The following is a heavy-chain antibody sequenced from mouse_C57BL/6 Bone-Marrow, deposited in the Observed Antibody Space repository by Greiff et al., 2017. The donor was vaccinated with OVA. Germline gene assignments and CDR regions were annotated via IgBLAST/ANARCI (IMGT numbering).Heavy chain of an antibody. CDR2: INPSSGYT. D-gene: IGHD3-3*01. CDR3: ALGLQMAY. V-gene: IGHV1-7*01. J-gene: IGHJ3*01. CDR1: GYTFTSYW. Sequence: QVQLQQSGAELAKPGASVKLSCKASGYTFTSYWMHWVKQRPGQGLEWIGYINPSSGYTKYNQKFKDKATLTAEKSSSTAYMQLSSLTYEDSAVYYCALGLQMAYWGQGTLVTVSA.